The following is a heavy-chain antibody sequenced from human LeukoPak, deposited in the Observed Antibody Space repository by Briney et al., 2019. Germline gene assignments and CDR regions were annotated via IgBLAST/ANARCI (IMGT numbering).Heavy chain of an antibody. Sequence: GGSLRLSCAASGFTFSRFWMNWVRQAPGRGLEWVANIDQSGGRNNYVDSVKGRFSISRDNAKNSLFLEMSSLRADDTAVYFCARDVEGGTFDIWGQGTTVTVSS. CDR3: ARDVEGGTFDI. V-gene: IGHV3-7*05. D-gene: IGHD3-16*01. CDR1: GFTFSRFW. CDR2: IDQSGGRN. J-gene: IGHJ3*02.